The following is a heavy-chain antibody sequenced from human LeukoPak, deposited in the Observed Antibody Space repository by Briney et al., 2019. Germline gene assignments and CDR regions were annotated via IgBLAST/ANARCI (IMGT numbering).Heavy chain of an antibody. CDR1: GYTFTGYY. D-gene: IGHD6-19*01. CDR2: INPHSGGT. V-gene: IGHV1-2*02. Sequence: GASVNVSCKASGYTFTGYYMHWVRQAPGKGLEWMGWINPHSGGTNYAQKFQGRVTMTRDTSISTAYMELSRLRSDDTAVYYCARGNSKYSSGWYDGPPFDYWGQGTLVTVSS. CDR3: ARGNSKYSSGWYDGPPFDY. J-gene: IGHJ4*02.